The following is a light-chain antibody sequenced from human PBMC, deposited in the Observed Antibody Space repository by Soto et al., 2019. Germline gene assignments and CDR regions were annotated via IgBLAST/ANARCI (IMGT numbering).Light chain of an antibody. CDR2: EAS. V-gene: IGKV1-5*03. CDR1: QSINRW. CDR3: QQYNSYPRT. Sequence: DIQMTQSPSTLSASVGDRVTITCRASQSINRWLAWYQQKPGKAPKFLIYEASSLEGGVPSRFSGSGSGTEFTLSISSLQPEDFGSYYCQQYNSYPRTFGQGTKVEIK. J-gene: IGKJ1*01.